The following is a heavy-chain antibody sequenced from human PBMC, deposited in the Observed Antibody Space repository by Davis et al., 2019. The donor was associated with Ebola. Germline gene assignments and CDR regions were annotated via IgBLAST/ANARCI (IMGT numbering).Heavy chain of an antibody. CDR3: ARKSGYSSSWYLYYYGMDV. Sequence: PGGSLRLSCAASGFTFSSYAMSWVRQAPGKGLEWVSVIYSGGSTYYADSVKDRFTISRDNSKNTLDLQMNSLRAEDTAVYYCARKSGYSSSWYLYYYGMDVWGKGTTVTVSS. J-gene: IGHJ6*04. V-gene: IGHV3-53*01. D-gene: IGHD6-13*01. CDR2: IYSGGST. CDR1: GFTFSSYA.